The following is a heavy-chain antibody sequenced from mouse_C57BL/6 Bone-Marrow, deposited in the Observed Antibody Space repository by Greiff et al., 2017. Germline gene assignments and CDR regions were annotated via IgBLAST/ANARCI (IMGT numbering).Heavy chain of an antibody. D-gene: IGHD2-3*01. Sequence: QVQLQQSGAELVRPGASVTLSCTASGYTFTDYEMHWVKQTPVHGLEWIGAIDPETGGTAYNQKFKGKAPLIASKSSTTAYMELRRVTSENAADYYCTRARDALDYWGQGTSVTVST. V-gene: IGHV1-15*01. CDR1: GYTFTDYE. J-gene: IGHJ4*01. CDR2: IDPETGGT. CDR3: TRARDALDY.